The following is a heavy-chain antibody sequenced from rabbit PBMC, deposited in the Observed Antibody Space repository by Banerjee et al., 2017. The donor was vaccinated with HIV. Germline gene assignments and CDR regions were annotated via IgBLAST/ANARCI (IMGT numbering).Heavy chain of an antibody. J-gene: IGHJ4*01. V-gene: IGHV1S40*01. CDR2: INTSSGNT. Sequence: VRQAPGKGLEWIACINTSSGNTVYASWAKGRFTISRTSSTTVTLQMASLTGADTATYFCASSSDGSGGRWNLWGPGTLVTVS. CDR3: ASSSDGSGGRWNL. D-gene: IGHD1-1*01.